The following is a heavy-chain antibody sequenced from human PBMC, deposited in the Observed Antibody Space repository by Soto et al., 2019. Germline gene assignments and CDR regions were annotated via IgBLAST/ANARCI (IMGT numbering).Heavy chain of an antibody. Sequence: GGSLRLSCEGSGFTFNSYSMNWVRQAPGKGLEWLSYISHSGSTIYNADSVKGRFTISRDNAKNSLYLQMNSLRDEDTAVYYCARDRQWQLVPHDYWGQGTLVTVSS. J-gene: IGHJ4*02. CDR3: ARDRQWQLVPHDY. CDR2: ISHSGSTI. D-gene: IGHD6-19*01. CDR1: GFTFNSYS. V-gene: IGHV3-48*02.